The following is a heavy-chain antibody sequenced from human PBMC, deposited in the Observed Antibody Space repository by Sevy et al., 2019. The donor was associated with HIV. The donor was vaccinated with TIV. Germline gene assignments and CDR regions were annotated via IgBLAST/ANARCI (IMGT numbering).Heavy chain of an antibody. J-gene: IGHJ4*02. D-gene: IGHD3-22*01. Sequence: GESLKISCKGSGYSFSSYWIGWVRQMPGKGLEWMGIIHPGDSDTRYSPSVQGQVTISADKSISTAYLQWSSLKASDTAMYYCARSPPYYDSSGHYDYWGQGTLVTVSS. CDR3: ARSPPYYDSSGHYDY. CDR1: GYSFSSYW. CDR2: IHPGDSDT. V-gene: IGHV5-51*01.